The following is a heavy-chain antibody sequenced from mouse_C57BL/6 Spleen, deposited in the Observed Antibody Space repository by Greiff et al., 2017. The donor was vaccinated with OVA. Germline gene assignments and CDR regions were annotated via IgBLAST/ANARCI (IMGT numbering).Heavy chain of an antibody. CDR3: ARPSYGSSFDY. Sequence: EVQRVESGGDLVKPGGSLKLSCAASGFTFSSYGMSWVRQTPDKRLEWVATISSGGSYTYYPDSVKGRFTISRDNAKNTLYLQMSSLKSEDTAMYYCARPSYGSSFDYWGQGTTLTVSS. J-gene: IGHJ2*01. CDR2: ISSGGSYT. V-gene: IGHV5-6*01. CDR1: GFTFSSYG. D-gene: IGHD1-1*01.